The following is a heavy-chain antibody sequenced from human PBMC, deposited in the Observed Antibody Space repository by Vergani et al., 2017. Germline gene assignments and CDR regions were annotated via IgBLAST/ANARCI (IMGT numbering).Heavy chain of an antibody. CDR1: GYTFTSYD. V-gene: IGHV1-8*03. Sequence: QVQLVQSGAEVKKPGASVKVSCKASGYTFTSYDINWVRQATGQGLEWMGWMNPNSGNTGYAQKFQGRVTITRNTSISTAYMELSSLRSEDTAVYYCARQVAVAGKWWGPYYYYGMDVWGQGTTVTVSS. J-gene: IGHJ6*02. CDR3: ARQVAVAGKWWGPYYYYGMDV. CDR2: MNPNSGNT. D-gene: IGHD6-19*01.